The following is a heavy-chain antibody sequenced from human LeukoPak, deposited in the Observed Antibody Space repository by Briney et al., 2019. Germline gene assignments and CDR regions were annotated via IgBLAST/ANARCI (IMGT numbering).Heavy chain of an antibody. CDR2: ISYDGSSE. CDR3: AKDSDIAVAGTDDAFGL. V-gene: IGHV3-30*18. CDR1: GFTFNSYG. D-gene: IGHD6-19*01. J-gene: IGHJ3*01. Sequence: PGRSLSLSCAASGFTFNSYGMHWVRQAPGKGLQWVAVISYDGSSEYYADSVKGRFIIARDNSKNTLYLQVNSLRAEDTAVYYCAKDSDIAVAGTDDAFGLWGQGTMVTVSS.